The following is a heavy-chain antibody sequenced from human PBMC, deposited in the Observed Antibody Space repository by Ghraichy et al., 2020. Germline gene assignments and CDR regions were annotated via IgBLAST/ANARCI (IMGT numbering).Heavy chain of an antibody. J-gene: IGHJ4*02. CDR2: SGDDGNP. CDR1: GFTFSRSA. D-gene: IGHD6-19*01. CDR3: AKGVSLTTVAVPDYYFDF. Sequence: GGSLRLSCAASGFTFSRSAVAWVRQAPGKGLQWVSASGDDGNPYYAESVLGRFTVSRDNSENTLYLQMNNLRADDTAVYYCAKGVSLTTVAVPDYYFDFWGQGTQVTVSP. V-gene: IGHV3-23*01.